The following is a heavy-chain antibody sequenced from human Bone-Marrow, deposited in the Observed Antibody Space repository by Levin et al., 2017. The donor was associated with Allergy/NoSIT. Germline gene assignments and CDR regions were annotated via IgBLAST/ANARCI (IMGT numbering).Heavy chain of an antibody. CDR2: INPNSGGT. Sequence: GASVKVSCKASGYTFTGYYMHWVRQAPGQGLEWMGWINPNSGGTNYAQKFQGRVTMTRDTSISTAYMELSRLRSDDTAVYYCARDTQLLWFGESYPSPFDYWGQGTLVTVSS. J-gene: IGHJ4*02. D-gene: IGHD3-10*01. CDR1: GYTFTGYY. CDR3: ARDTQLLWFGESYPSPFDY. V-gene: IGHV1-2*02.